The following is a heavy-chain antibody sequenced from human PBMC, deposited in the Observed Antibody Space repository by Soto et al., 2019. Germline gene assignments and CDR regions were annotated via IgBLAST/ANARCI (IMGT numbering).Heavy chain of an antibody. Sequence: SAVSSGSISSYYWSWIRQPAGKGLEWIGRIYTSGSTNYNPSLKSRVTMSVDTSKNQFSLKLSSVTAADTAVYYCARAPPSTRPPFDPWGQGTLVTVSS. CDR3: ARAPPSTRPPFDP. CDR1: SGSISSYY. CDR2: IYTSGST. D-gene: IGHD2-2*01. V-gene: IGHV4-4*07. J-gene: IGHJ5*02.